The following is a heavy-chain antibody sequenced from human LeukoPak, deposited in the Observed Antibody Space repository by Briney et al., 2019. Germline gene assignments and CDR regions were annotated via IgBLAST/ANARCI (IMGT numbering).Heavy chain of an antibody. V-gene: IGHV1-46*01. CDR1: GYTFTSYY. D-gene: IGHD1-26*01. Sequence: GASVKVSCKASGYTFTSYYMHWVRQAPGQGLEWMGIINPSGGSTSYAQKFQGRVTMTRDMSTSTVYMELSSLRSEDTAVYYCARDLVSARIVGAPYFDYWGQGTLVTVSS. CDR3: ARDLVSARIVGAPYFDY. J-gene: IGHJ4*02. CDR2: INPSGGST.